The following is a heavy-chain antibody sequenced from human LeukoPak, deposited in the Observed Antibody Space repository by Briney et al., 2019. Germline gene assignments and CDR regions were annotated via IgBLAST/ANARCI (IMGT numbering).Heavy chain of an antibody. CDR1: GFIFNNYD. J-gene: IGHJ4*02. V-gene: IGHV3-23*01. CDR3: ARDYADYVGYFFFDY. CDR2: ISCDGETT. Sequence: GGSLRLSCAASGFIFNNYDMHWVRQAPGKGLEWVAFISCDGETTYYADSAKGRFTISRDNSQNTLYLQMNSLRAEDTAVYYCARDYADYVGYFFFDYWGQGTLVTASS. D-gene: IGHD4-17*01.